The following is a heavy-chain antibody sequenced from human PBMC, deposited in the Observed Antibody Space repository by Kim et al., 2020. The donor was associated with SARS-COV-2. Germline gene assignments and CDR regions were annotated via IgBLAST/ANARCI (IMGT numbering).Heavy chain of an antibody. J-gene: IGHJ4*02. CDR1: GYTFTGYY. CDR2: INPNTGGT. CDR3: ARVSLDYYDSSGTDY. D-gene: IGHD3-22*01. Sequence: ASVKVSCKASGYTFTGYYMHWVRQAPGQGLEWMGRINPNTGGTNYAQKFQGRVTMTRDTSISTAYMELSSLRSDDTAVYYCARVSLDYYDSSGTDYWGQGTLVTVSS. V-gene: IGHV1-2*06.